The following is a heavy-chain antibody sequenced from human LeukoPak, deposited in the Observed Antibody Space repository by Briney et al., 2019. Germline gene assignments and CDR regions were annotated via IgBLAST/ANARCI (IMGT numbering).Heavy chain of an antibody. CDR1: GFTFADYG. CDR3: ARATDGSGSPLGY. D-gene: IGHD3-10*01. V-gene: IGHV3-20*04. Sequence: PGGSLRLSCAASGFTFADYGMSWVRQAPGKGLEWVSGINWNGDSTGYADSVKGRFTISRDNAKNSLYLQMDSLRADDTALFYGARATDGSGSPLGYWGQGTLVTVSS. J-gene: IGHJ4*02. CDR2: INWNGDST.